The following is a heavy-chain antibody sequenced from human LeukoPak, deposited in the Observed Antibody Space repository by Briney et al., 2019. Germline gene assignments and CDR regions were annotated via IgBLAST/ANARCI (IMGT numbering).Heavy chain of an antibody. Sequence: SETLSLTCAVYGGSFSGYYWSWIRQPPGKGLEWIGYIYYSGSTYYNPSLKSRVTISVDTSKDQFSLKLSSVTAADTAVYYCARGAMKDIVVVPAAIEFDPWGQGTLVTVSS. CDR1: GGSFSGYY. J-gene: IGHJ5*02. CDR3: ARGAMKDIVVVPAAIEFDP. CDR2: IYYSGST. D-gene: IGHD2-2*02. V-gene: IGHV4-34*09.